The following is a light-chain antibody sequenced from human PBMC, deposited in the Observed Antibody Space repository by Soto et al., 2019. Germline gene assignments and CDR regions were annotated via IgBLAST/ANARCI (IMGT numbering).Light chain of an antibody. V-gene: IGKV1-27*01. CDR3: QKYNSAPCT. CDR1: QGISTY. J-gene: IGKJ1*01. CDR2: GAS. Sequence: DIQMTQSPSSLSASVGDRVTITCRASQGISTYLAWYQQKPGKVPYLLIYGASTLQSGVPSRFSGSGSGTDFSLTISRLQPEDVATYYCQKYNSAPCTFGQGTKVEIK.